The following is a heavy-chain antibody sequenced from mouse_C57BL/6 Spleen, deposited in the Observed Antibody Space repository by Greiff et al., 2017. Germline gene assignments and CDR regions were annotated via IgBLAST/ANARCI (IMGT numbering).Heavy chain of an antibody. D-gene: IGHD2-1*01. V-gene: IGHV1-47*01. CDR3: AIGGIDGNNYMDY. CDR2: FHSYNDDT. CDR1: GYTFTTYP. Sequence: VQLQESGAELVKPGASVKMSCKASGYTFTTYPIEWMKQNHGKSLEWIGNFHSYNDDTKYNEKFKGKATLTVEKSSSTVYLELSRLSSDDSAVYYCAIGGIDGNNYMDYWGQGTTLTVSS. J-gene: IGHJ2*01.